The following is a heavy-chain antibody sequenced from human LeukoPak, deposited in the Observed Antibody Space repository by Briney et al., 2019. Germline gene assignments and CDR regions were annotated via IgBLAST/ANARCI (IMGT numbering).Heavy chain of an antibody. CDR3: ARGEDYYDSSGHGDWFDP. CDR1: GFTFSSYG. J-gene: IGHJ5*02. CDR2: IWYDGSNK. D-gene: IGHD3-22*01. Sequence: GGSLRLSCAASGFTFSSYGMHWVRQAPGKGLEWVASIWYDGSNKYNADSVKGRFTISRDNSKNTLYPQMNSLRAEDTAVYYCARGEDYYDSSGHGDWFDPWGQGTLVTVSS. V-gene: IGHV3-33*01.